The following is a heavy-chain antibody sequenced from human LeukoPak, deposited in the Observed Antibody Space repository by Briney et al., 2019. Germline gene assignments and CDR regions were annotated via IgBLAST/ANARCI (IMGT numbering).Heavy chain of an antibody. V-gene: IGHV1-69*13. CDR3: VGGAPNWGFDF. J-gene: IGHJ4*02. CDR2: IIPIFGTA. CDR1: GGTFSSYA. D-gene: IGHD7-27*01. Sequence: SVKVSCKASGGTFSSYAISWVRQAPGQGLEWMGGIIPIFGTANYAQKFQGRVTITADESTSTAYMELSSLRSEDTAVYYCVGGAPNWGFDFWGQGTLVIVSS.